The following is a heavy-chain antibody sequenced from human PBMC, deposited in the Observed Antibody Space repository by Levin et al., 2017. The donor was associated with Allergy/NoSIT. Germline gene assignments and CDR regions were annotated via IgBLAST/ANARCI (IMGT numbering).Heavy chain of an antibody. Sequence: SETLSLTCTVSGDSISGRYWSWIRQSPGKGLEWIAYNKDTGSTNYNPSLKSRVTISVDTSKNQLSLRLSSVTAADTALYYCARGSTGQFGPWGQGTLVTVSS. V-gene: IGHV4-59*08. D-gene: IGHD2-2*01. J-gene: IGHJ5*02. CDR3: ARGSTGQFGP. CDR2: NKDTGST. CDR1: GDSISGRY.